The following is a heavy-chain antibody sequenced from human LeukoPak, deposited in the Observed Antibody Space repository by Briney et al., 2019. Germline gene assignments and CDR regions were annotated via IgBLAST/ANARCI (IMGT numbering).Heavy chain of an antibody. CDR3: ARVKRITMVRGVINGMDV. CDR2: INHSGST. Sequence: SVTLSLTCAVYGGSFSGYYWSWIRQPPGKGLEWIGEINHSGSTNYNPSLKSRVTISVDTSKNQFSLKLSSVTAADTAVYYCARVKRITMVRGVINGMDVWGQGTTVTVSS. V-gene: IGHV4-34*01. CDR1: GGSFSGYY. J-gene: IGHJ6*02. D-gene: IGHD3-10*01.